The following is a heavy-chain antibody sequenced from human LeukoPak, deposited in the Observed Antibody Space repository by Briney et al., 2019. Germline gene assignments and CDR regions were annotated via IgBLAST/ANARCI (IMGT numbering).Heavy chain of an antibody. CDR1: GFTFGDHA. Sequence: GGSLRLSCLGSGFTFGDHAMSWFRQAPGKGLEWVGFIRTKGYGGTTEYAASVKDRFTILRDDSKSVVYLQMNSLKTEDTAVYYCTRVDCSGASCYGEGWFDPWGQGTLVTVSS. D-gene: IGHD2-15*01. CDR2: IRTKGYGGTT. V-gene: IGHV3-49*03. J-gene: IGHJ5*02. CDR3: TRVDCSGASCYGEGWFDP.